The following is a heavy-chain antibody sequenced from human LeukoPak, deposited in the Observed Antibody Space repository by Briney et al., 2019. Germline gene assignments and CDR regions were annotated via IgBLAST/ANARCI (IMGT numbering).Heavy chain of an antibody. Sequence: ASVKVSCKASGYTFTGYYMHWVRQAPGQGLEWMGWINPNSGGTNYAQKFQGRVTMTRDTSISTAYMELSRLRSDVTAVYYCAREYASYYYYGMDVWGQGTTVTVSS. J-gene: IGHJ6*02. V-gene: IGHV1-2*02. CDR2: INPNSGGT. CDR1: GYTFTGYY. CDR3: AREYASYYYYGMDV.